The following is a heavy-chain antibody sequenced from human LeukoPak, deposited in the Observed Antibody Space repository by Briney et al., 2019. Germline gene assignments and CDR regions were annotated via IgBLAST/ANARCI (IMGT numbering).Heavy chain of an antibody. CDR2: IKQDGSET. CDR3: ARDNGVVHGVYYMDV. CDR1: GFTFSNYW. D-gene: IGHD3-3*01. V-gene: IGHV3-7*01. J-gene: IGHJ6*03. Sequence: PGGSLRLSCAASGFTFSNYWMTWVRQAPGKGLEWVADIKQDGSETLYVKSVRGRFTVYRDNAKMSLFLQLNSLRAEDTAVYYCARDNGVVHGVYYMDVWGKGTTVTVS.